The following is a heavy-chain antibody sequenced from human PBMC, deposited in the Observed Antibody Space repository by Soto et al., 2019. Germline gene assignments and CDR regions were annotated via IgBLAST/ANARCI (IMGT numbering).Heavy chain of an antibody. CDR2: ISYDGTDK. V-gene: IGHV3-30*18. CDR1: GFAFSTYG. Sequence: PGGSLRPSCVGSGFAFSTYGMHWVRQAPAKGLEWVALISYDGTDKYYADSVKGRFSISRDNSKQTLSLQMDSLRPEDTAVYYCAKDFGAWSDSWGQGTLVTVSS. CDR3: AKDFGAWSDS. J-gene: IGHJ5*02. D-gene: IGHD6-19*01.